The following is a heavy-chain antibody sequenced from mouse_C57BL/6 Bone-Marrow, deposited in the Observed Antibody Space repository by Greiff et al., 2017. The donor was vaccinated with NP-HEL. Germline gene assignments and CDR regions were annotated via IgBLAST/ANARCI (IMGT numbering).Heavy chain of an antibody. V-gene: IGHV10-1*01. CDR1: GFSFNTYA. CDR2: IRSKSNNYAT. D-gene: IGHD2-1*01. Sequence: AASGFSFNTYAMNWVRQAPGKGLEWVARIRSKSNNYATYYADSVKDRFTISRDDSESMLYLQMNNLKTEDTAMYYCVRPYGNYEYFDVWGTGTTVTVSS. CDR3: VRPYGNYEYFDV. J-gene: IGHJ1*03.